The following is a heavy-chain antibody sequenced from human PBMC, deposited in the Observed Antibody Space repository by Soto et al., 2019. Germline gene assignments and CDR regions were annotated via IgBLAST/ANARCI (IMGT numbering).Heavy chain of an antibody. V-gene: IGHV5-10-1*01. D-gene: IGHD4-4*01. CDR2: IDPSDSYT. Sequence: GESLKISCKGSGYSFTSYWISWVRQMPGKGLEWMGRIDPSDSYTNYSPSFQGHVTISADKSISTAYLQWSSLKASDTAMYYCARPVTTSFEDGMDVWGQGSTVTVSS. J-gene: IGHJ6*02. CDR3: ARPVTTSFEDGMDV. CDR1: GYSFTSYW.